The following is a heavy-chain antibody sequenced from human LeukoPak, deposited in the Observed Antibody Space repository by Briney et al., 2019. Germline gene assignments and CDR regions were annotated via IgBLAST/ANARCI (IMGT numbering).Heavy chain of an antibody. CDR3: ARFVVVPAAIRGYNWFDP. Sequence: ASVKVSCKASGYTFTGYYMHWVRQAPGQGLEWMGWINPNSGGTNYAQKFQGRVTMTRDTSISTAYMELSRLRSDGTAVYYCARFVVVPAAIRGYNWFDPWGQGTLVTVSS. CDR2: INPNSGGT. D-gene: IGHD2-2*01. J-gene: IGHJ5*02. V-gene: IGHV1-2*02. CDR1: GYTFTGYY.